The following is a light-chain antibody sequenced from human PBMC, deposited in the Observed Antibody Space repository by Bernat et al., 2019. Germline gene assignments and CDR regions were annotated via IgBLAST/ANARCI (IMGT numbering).Light chain of an antibody. J-gene: IGLJ3*02. Sequence: QSALTQPASVSGSPGQSITISCTGTSSDVGSYNLVSWYQQHPGKVPKLMIYEISKRPSGVSNRFSGSKPGNTASLTISGLQAEDEGDYYCCSYAGSNNWVFGGGTKLTVL. V-gene: IGLV2-23*02. CDR1: SSDVGSYNL. CDR2: EIS. CDR3: CSYAGSNNWV.